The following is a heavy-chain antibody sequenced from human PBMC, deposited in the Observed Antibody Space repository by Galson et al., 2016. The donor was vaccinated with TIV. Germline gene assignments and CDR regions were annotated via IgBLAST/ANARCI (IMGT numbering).Heavy chain of an antibody. CDR2: IISIFRTA. V-gene: IGHV1-69*13. J-gene: IGHJ6*02. CDR1: GSIFSSYT. CDR3: ARRTDGHLYDYYGMDV. D-gene: IGHD5-24*01. Sequence: SVKVSCKASGSIFSSYTIFWVRQAPGQGLEWMRRIISIFRTANYAEKFQGRVTITADDSTNTVQLELSSLKSEDTAVYYCARRTDGHLYDYYGMDVWGQGTTLIVS.